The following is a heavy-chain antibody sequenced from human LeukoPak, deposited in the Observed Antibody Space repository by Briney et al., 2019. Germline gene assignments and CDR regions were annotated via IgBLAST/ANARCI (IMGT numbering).Heavy chain of an antibody. Sequence: SVKVSCKASGGTFSSYAISWVRQAPGQGLEWMGGIIPIFGTANYAQKFQGRVTITADESTSTAYMELSSLRSEDTAVYYCARGRGSRTGYNGDYLDYWGQGTLVTVSS. D-gene: IGHD5-18*01. CDR1: GGTFSSYA. V-gene: IGHV1-69*01. CDR2: IIPIFGTA. CDR3: ARGRGSRTGYNGDYLDY. J-gene: IGHJ4*02.